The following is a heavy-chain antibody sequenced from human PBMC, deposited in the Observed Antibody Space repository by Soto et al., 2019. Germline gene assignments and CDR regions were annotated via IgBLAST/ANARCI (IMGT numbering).Heavy chain of an antibody. D-gene: IGHD2-21*01. Sequence: SETLSLTCVVSGGSLSDYVWSWIRQPPGMALEWIGEINHLGSINYNPSLKSRVNMSVDTSKNQFSLTLNSVTAADTATYYCARGGISHWAYFYYMDVWDRGTTVTVSS. CDR2: INHLGSI. J-gene: IGHJ6*03. V-gene: IGHV4-34*01. CDR1: GGSLSDYV. CDR3: ARGGISHWAYFYYMDV.